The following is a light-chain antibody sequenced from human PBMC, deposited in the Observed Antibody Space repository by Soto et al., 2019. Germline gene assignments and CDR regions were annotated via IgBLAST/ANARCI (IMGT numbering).Light chain of an antibody. J-gene: IGLJ1*01. CDR3: SSYTFTSTLYV. Sequence: QSVLTQPASVSGSPGQSITISCTGSSSDVGGHNYVSWYQQHPGKAPKLMIYEVTKRPSGVSNRFSGSKSGNTASLTISGLQAEDEADYCCSSYTFTSTLYVFGTGTKVTVL. V-gene: IGLV2-14*01. CDR2: EVT. CDR1: SSDVGGHNY.